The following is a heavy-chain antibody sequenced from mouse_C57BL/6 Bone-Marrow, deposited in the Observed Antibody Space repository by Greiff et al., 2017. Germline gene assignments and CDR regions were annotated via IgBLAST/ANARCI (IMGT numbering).Heavy chain of an antibody. J-gene: IGHJ3*01. V-gene: IGHV1-67*01. CDR3: AVWYLRGFAY. Sequence: QVQLKESGPELVRPGVSVKISCKGSGYTFTDYAMHWVKQSHAKSLEWIGVISTYYGDASYNQKFKDKATMTVDKSSSTAYMELARRTPEYSAGYYCAVWYLRGFAYWGQGTLVTVSA. CDR1: GYTFTDYA. D-gene: IGHD2-10*02. CDR2: ISTYYGDA.